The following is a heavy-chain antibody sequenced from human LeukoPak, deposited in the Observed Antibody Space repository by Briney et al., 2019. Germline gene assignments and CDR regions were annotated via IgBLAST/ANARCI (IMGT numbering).Heavy chain of an antibody. CDR2: MNPNSGNT. CDR1: GYTFTSYE. D-gene: IGHD6-19*01. CDR3: ARVILAVAGSRTIGY. V-gene: IGHV1-8*01. J-gene: IGHJ4*02. Sequence: ASVKVSCKASGYTFTSYEISWVRQATGQGLEWMGWMNPNSGNTGYAQKFQGSVTMTKNTSISTAYMELSSLRSEDTAVYYCARVILAVAGSRTIGYWGQGTLVTVSS.